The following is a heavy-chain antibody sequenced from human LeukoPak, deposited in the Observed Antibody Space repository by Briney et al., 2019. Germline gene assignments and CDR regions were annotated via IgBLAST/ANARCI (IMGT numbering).Heavy chain of an antibody. V-gene: IGHV7-4-1*02. CDR3: ARLKNKRVADINDY. D-gene: IGHD2-15*01. Sequence: ASVKVSCKASGYTFTSYAMNWVRQAPGQGLEWMGWINTNTGNPTYAQGFTGRFVFSLDTSVSTAYLQISSLKAEDTAVYYCARLKNKRVADINDYWGQGTLVTVSS. J-gene: IGHJ4*02. CDR1: GYTFTSYA. CDR2: INTNTGNP.